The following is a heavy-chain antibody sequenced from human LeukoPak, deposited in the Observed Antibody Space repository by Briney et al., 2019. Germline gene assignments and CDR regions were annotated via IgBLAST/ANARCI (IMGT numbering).Heavy chain of an antibody. Sequence: ASVKVSCKASGYTFTAYRVCWMRQAPGQGLEWMGWVSPSSGATKYAQKFQGRVTMTRDTSTSTAYVELRRLRSDDTAVYYCARDRPDIVLMEDYGMDVWGQGTTVTVSS. D-gene: IGHD2-8*01. V-gene: IGHV1-2*02. CDR1: GYTFTAYR. J-gene: IGHJ6*02. CDR2: VSPSSGAT. CDR3: ARDRPDIVLMEDYGMDV.